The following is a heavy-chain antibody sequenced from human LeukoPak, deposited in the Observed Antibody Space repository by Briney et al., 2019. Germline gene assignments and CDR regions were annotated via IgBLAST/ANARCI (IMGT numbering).Heavy chain of an antibody. CDR1: GFTFSSYA. J-gene: IGHJ4*02. CDR3: ASRKSSGTQEN. D-gene: IGHD6-19*01. CDR2: ISYDGSNK. Sequence: GGSLRLSCAASGFTFSSYAMHWVRQAPGKGLEWVAVISYDGSNKYYADSVKGRFTISRDNSKNTLYLQMNSLRAEGTAAYYCASRKSSGTQENWGQGTLVTVSS. V-gene: IGHV3-30-3*01.